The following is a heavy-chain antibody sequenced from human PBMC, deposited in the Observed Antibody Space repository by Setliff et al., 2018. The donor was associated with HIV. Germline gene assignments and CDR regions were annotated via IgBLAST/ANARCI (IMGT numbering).Heavy chain of an antibody. J-gene: IGHJ6*03. Sequence: GGSLRLSCATSGLTFSHAWISWVRQAPGKGLEWVSAVSGSGTATEYADSVKGRFTISRDNAKNSLYLQMNSLRAEDTAVYYCARDATRGGDMDVWAKGTTVTVSS. V-gene: IGHV3-11*04. CDR2: VSGSGTAT. D-gene: IGHD2-15*01. CDR3: ARDATRGGDMDV. CDR1: GLTFSHAW.